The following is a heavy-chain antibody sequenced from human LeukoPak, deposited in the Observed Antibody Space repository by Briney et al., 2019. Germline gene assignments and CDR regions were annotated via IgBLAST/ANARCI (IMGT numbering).Heavy chain of an antibody. V-gene: IGHV3-23*01. Sequence: GSXRLSCAASGFTFSNYAMSWVRQAPGKGVEWGSAITGSGGNTYYADSVKGGFTISRDNSKNPLYLQMNSLRAEDTAVYYCAKWGDYDVLTGYYVSDYWGQGTLVTVSS. CDR2: ITGSGGNT. CDR3: AKWGDYDVLTGYYVSDY. J-gene: IGHJ4*02. CDR1: GFTFSNYA. D-gene: IGHD3-9*01.